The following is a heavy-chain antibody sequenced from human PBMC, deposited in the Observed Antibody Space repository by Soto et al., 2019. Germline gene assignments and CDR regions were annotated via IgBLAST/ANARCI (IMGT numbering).Heavy chain of an antibody. CDR3: ARGRIFGYNDYKPLGGLDS. V-gene: IGHV1-8*01. D-gene: IGHD5-12*01. CDR1: GYSFSSND. Sequence: ASVKVSCKASGYSFSSNDINWVRQATGQGLEWMGWINPNSDNTGYAQKFQGRLTMTTNTSTNTAYMELNSLTSEDTAVYFCARGRIFGYNDYKPLGGLDSWGQGTPVTVSS. CDR2: INPNSDNT. J-gene: IGHJ4*02.